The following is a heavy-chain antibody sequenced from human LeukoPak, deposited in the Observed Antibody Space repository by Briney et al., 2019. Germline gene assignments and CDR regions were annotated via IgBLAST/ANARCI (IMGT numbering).Heavy chain of an antibody. D-gene: IGHD3-9*01. CDR3: ARDTTYYDILTGYPDAFDI. J-gene: IGHJ3*02. V-gene: IGHV3-21*01. Sequence: PGGSLRLSCAASGFTFSSYSMNWVRQAPGKGLEWVSSISSSSSYIYYADSAKGRFTISRDNAKNSLYLQMNSLRAEDTAVYYCARDTTYYDILTGYPDAFDIWGQGTMVTVSS. CDR1: GFTFSSYS. CDR2: ISSSSSYI.